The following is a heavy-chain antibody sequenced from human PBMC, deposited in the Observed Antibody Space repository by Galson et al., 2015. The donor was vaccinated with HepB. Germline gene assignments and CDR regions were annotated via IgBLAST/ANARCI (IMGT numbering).Heavy chain of an antibody. CDR2: INAYNGNT. J-gene: IGHJ4*02. CDR3: ARDRDYRFDY. Sequence: SVKVSCKASGYTFPSYAITWVRQAPGQGLEWMGWINAYNGNTKYAQNLQGRVTLTRDTSTSTAYLELRSLRSDDTAAYYCARDRDYRFDYWGQGTLVTVSS. D-gene: IGHD4/OR15-4a*01. CDR1: GYTFPSYA. V-gene: IGHV1-18*01.